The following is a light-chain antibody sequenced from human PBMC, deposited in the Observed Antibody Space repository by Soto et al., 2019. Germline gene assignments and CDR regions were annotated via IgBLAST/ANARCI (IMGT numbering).Light chain of an antibody. V-gene: IGKV3-15*01. CDR3: QQYRNWPRT. CDR1: QSVDIN. CDR2: GAS. J-gene: IGKJ1*01. Sequence: EIVLTQSPSTLSVSPVERFTLSFMASQSVDINLAWYQQKPGQAPRLLIYGASTRAIDMPGRFSGRGSGTEFTLTISSLQSEDFAVYYCQQYRNWPRTFGQGTKVDIK.